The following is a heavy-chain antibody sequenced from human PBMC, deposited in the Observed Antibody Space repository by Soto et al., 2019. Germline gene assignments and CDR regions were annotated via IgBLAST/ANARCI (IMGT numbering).Heavy chain of an antibody. CDR2: INPNSGGT. Sequence: ASVKVSCKASGYTFTGYYIHWVRQAPGQGLEWMGWINPNSGGTNYAQKFQGWVTMTRDTSISTAYMELSRLRSADTAVYYCARDLGYCSNGVCYNTYYFDYWGQGTRVTVAS. D-gene: IGHD2-8*01. J-gene: IGHJ4*02. V-gene: IGHV1-2*04. CDR1: GYTFTGYY. CDR3: ARDLGYCSNGVCYNTYYFDY.